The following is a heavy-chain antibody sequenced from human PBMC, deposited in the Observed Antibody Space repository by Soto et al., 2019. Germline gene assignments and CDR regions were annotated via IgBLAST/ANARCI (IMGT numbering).Heavy chain of an antibody. CDR1: GYTLTSYG. D-gene: IGHD2-15*01. J-gene: IGHJ3*02. CDR3: ARDINTVEDIVVVVAATPAHAFDI. CDR2: ISAYNGNT. V-gene: IGHV1-18*01. Sequence: ASVKVSCKACGYTLTSYGISWVRQAPGQGLEWMGWISAYNGNTNYAQKLQGRVTMTTDTSTSTAYMELRSLRSDDTAVYYCARDINTVEDIVVVVAATPAHAFDIWGQGKMVTVS.